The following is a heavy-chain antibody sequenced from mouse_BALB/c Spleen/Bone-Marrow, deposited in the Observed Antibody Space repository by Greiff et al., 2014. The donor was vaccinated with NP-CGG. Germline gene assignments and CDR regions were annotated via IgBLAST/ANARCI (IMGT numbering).Heavy chain of an antibody. V-gene: IGHV2-6-5*01. CDR1: GFSLTDYG. J-gene: IGHJ3*01. CDR3: AKIYYDFDGFAH. Sequence: VKVVESGPGLVAPSQSLSITCTVPGFSLTDYGVSWIRRPPGKGLEWLGVIWGVGTTYYNSALKSRLSISKDNSKSQVFLKTNSLQTDDTAIYYCAKIYYDFDGFAHWGQGTLVTVSA. CDR2: IWGVGTT. D-gene: IGHD2-4*01.